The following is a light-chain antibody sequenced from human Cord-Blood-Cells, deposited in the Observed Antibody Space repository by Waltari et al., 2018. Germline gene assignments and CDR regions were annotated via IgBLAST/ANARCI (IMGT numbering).Light chain of an antibody. J-gene: IGLJ2*01. Sequence: SYVLTQLPSVSVAPGKTARITCGGNNIGSKSVHWYQKKPGQAPVLVVYDISDRPSGIPERFSGSNSGNTATLTISRVEAGDEADYDCQVWDSSSDHVVFGGGTKLTVL. CDR1: NIGSKS. CDR3: QVWDSSSDHVV. V-gene: IGLV3-21*03. CDR2: DIS.